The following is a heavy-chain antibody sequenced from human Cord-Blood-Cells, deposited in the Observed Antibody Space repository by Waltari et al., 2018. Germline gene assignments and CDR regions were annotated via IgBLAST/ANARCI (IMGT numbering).Heavy chain of an antibody. CDR1: GGSFRGYY. J-gene: IGHJ4*02. V-gene: IGHV4-34*01. D-gene: IGHD6-13*01. Sequence: QVQLQQWGAGLLKPSETLSLTCAVYGGSFRGYYWSWIRQPPGKGLEWIGEINHSGSTNYNPSLKRRVTISVDTSKNQFSLKLSSVTAADTAVYYCARGRGSSSWYVYWGQGTLVTVSS. CDR3: ARGRGSSSWYVY. CDR2: INHSGST.